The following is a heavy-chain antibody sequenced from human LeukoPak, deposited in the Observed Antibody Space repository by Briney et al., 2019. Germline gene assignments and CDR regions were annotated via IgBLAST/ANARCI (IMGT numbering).Heavy chain of an antibody. V-gene: IGHV5-51*01. J-gene: IGHJ4*02. D-gene: IGHD5-12*01. CDR1: GYSFTSYW. CDR3: ARHSLPDIVAPFDY. CDR2: IYPGDSDT. Sequence: GESLKISCKGSGYSFTSYWIGWVRQMPGKGLEWMGTIYPGDSDTRYSPSFQGQVTISADTSISTAYLQWSSLKASDTAMYYCARHSLPDIVAPFDYWGQGTLVTVSS.